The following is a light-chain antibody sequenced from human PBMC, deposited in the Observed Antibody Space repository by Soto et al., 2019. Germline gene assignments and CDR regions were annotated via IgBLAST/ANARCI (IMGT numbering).Light chain of an antibody. CDR2: SNS. CDR1: SSNIGSNN. CDR3: AAWDDSLNGVV. V-gene: IGLV1-44*01. J-gene: IGLJ2*01. Sequence: QSVLTQPPSASGTPGQRVTISCSGSSSNIGSNNVNWYQQLPGTAPKLLIYSNSQRPSGVPDRFSGSKSGTSASLAISGLQSEDEADYYCAAWDDSLNGVVFGGGTKVTVL.